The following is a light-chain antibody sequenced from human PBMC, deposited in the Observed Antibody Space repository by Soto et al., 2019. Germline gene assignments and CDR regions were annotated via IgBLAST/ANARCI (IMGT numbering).Light chain of an antibody. CDR2: DAS. Sequence: ILRTQSPATVSVSPGEGATLSCRASQNIYYNVAWYQKRPGQPPRILIYDASTRATAIPARFSGSGSGTDFNLTISGLETDDFAVYECQQRSSWTLTFGQGTRLEIK. J-gene: IGKJ5*01. CDR1: QNIYYN. CDR3: QQRSSWTLT. V-gene: IGKV3-11*01.